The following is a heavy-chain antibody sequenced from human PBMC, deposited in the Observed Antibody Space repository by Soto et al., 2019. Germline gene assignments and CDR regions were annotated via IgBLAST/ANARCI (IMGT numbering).Heavy chain of an antibody. J-gene: IGHJ5*02. CDR2: INHSGST. CDR1: GGSFSGYY. CDR3: ERAKHYNWFDP. Sequence: PSETLSLTCAVYGGSFSGYYWSWIRQPPGKGLEWIGEINHSGSTNYNPSLKSRVTISVDTSKNQFSLKLSSVTAADTAVYYCERAKHYNWFDPWGQGTLVTVSS. V-gene: IGHV4-34*01.